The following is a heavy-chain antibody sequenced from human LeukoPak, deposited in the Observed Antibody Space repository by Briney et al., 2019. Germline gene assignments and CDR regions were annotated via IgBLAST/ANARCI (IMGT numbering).Heavy chain of an antibody. J-gene: IGHJ4*02. CDR2: INHSGST. V-gene: IGHV4-30-2*01. CDR3: ARKSIVATKNFDY. Sequence: SETLSLTCAVSGGSISSGGYSWSWIRQPPGKGLEWIGEINHSGSTNYNPSLKSRVTISVDTSKNQFSLKLSSVTAADTAVYYCARKSIVATKNFDYWGQGTLVTVSS. D-gene: IGHD6-25*01. CDR1: GGSISSGGYS.